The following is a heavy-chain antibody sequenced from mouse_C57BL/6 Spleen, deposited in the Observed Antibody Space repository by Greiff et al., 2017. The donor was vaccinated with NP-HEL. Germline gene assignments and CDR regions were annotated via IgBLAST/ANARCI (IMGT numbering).Heavy chain of an antibody. D-gene: IGHD2-1*01. Sequence: EVQLVESVGDLVKPGGSLKLSCAASGFTFSSYGMSWVRQTPDKRLEWVATISSGGSYNYYPDSVKGRFTITSANATNTLYLQMGSLKSEDTAMYYCARKDLPNYAMDYWGQGTSVTVSS. CDR2: ISSGGSYN. V-gene: IGHV5-6*01. J-gene: IGHJ4*01. CDR3: ARKDLPNYAMDY. CDR1: GFTFSSYG.